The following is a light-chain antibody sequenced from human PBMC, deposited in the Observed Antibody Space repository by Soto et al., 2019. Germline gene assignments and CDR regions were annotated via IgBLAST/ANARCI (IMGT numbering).Light chain of an antibody. Sequence: DIQMTQSPSSVSASVGDRVTITCRASQGISSWLAWYQKKPGKAPKLLIFTASTLESGVPSRFSGSGSGTDFTLTISSLQPEDFATYYCQQTTHFPLTVGGGTKVEIK. CDR3: QQTTHFPLT. CDR2: TAS. V-gene: IGKV1-12*01. CDR1: QGISSW. J-gene: IGKJ4*01.